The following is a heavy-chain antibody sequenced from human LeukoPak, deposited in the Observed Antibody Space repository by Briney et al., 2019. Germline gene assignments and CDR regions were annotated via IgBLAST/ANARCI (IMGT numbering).Heavy chain of an antibody. V-gene: IGHV3-23*01. J-gene: IGHJ4*02. D-gene: IGHD3-10*01. CDR3: AKDRRAGSYDY. CDR2: ISGSGGST. Sequence: GGTLRLSCAASGFTFSRNGMTWARQAPGKGLEWVSAISGSGGSTYYADSVKGRFTISRDNSKNTLYLQMNSLRAEDTAVYYCAKDRRAGSYDYWGQGTLVTVSS. CDR1: GFTFSRNG.